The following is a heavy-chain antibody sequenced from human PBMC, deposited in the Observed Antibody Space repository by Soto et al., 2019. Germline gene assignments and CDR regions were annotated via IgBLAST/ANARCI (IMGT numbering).Heavy chain of an antibody. CDR3: ARGYSHGPMYPLGY. V-gene: IGHV4-34*01. CDR2: INHSGST. CDR1: GGSFSGYY. J-gene: IGHJ4*02. Sequence: SETLSLTCAVYGGSFSGYYWSWIRQPPGKGLEWIGEINHSGSTNYNPSLKSRVTISVDTSKNQFSLKLSSVTAADTAVYYCARGYSHGPMYPLGYWGQGTLVTVPQ. D-gene: IGHD5-18*01.